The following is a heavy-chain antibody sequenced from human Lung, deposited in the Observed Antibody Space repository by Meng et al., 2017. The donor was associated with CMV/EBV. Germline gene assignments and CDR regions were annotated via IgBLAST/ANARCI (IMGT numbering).Heavy chain of an antibody. CDR2: IITLFGTP. CDR3: ARSLMTTVTTLGY. D-gene: IGHD4-17*01. CDR1: GGTYSTYG. Sequence: SVXVSXKASGGTYSTYGISWVRQAPGQGLEWMGGIITLFGTPNYAQRFQGRVTITTDESTSTTYMELRSLRSEDTAVYYCARSLMTTVTTLGYWGQGTXVTVSS. V-gene: IGHV1-69*05. J-gene: IGHJ4*02.